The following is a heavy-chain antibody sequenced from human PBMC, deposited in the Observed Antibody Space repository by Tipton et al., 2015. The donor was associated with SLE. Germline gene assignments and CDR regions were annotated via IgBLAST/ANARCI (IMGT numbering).Heavy chain of an antibody. D-gene: IGHD3-22*01. J-gene: IGHJ6*03. V-gene: IGHV4-59*01. Sequence: LRLSCTVSGGSINTYRWTWIRHTPGKGLEWIGYIYHSEFTNYNPSLKSRVTMLIDKSRNQFSLKLSSVTAADTAVYYCAGHPYDDWGYYMDVWGKGTTVTVSS. CDR1: GGSINTYR. CDR3: AGHPYDDWGYYMDV. CDR2: IYHSEFT.